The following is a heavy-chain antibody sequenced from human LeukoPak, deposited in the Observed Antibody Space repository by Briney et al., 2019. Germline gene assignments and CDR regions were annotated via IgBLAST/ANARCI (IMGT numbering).Heavy chain of an antibody. CDR2: IRHDGSNK. CDR3: AKDRWLQGYFDY. D-gene: IGHD5-24*01. CDR1: GFIFSNYG. Sequence: GGSLILSCTTSGFIFSNYGMHCVRQAPGKGLEWVAFIRHDGSNKYYADSVKGRCTISRDNSKETVYLQMNSLRTEDTAVYYCAKDRWLQGYFDYWGQGTLVTVSS. J-gene: IGHJ4*02. V-gene: IGHV3-30*02.